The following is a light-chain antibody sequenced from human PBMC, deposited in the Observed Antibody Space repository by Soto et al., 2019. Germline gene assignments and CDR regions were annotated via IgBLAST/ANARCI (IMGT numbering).Light chain of an antibody. Sequence: DIQMTQSPSSLSASVEDRVIITCRASQSISYHLNWYQQKPGKAPKLLIYDASNLHPGVPSRFRGSGSGTEFSFNITSLQPEDVATYYCQQYDDLPITFGQGTRLEIK. J-gene: IGKJ5*01. CDR2: DAS. CDR1: QSISYH. CDR3: QQYDDLPIT. V-gene: IGKV1-33*01.